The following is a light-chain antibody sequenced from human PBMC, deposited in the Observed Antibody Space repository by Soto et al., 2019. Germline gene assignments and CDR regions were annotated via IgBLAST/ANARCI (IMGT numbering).Light chain of an antibody. Sequence: QSALTQPRSVSGSPGQSVTISCTGASSDVGSYNYISWYQQHPGKAPKLVIYDVSKRPSGVPDRFSGSKSGNTASLTISGLQAEDEADYYCSSYTSSSTWVFGGGTKLTVL. J-gene: IGLJ3*02. CDR2: DVS. CDR1: SSDVGSYNY. CDR3: SSYTSSSTWV. V-gene: IGLV2-11*01.